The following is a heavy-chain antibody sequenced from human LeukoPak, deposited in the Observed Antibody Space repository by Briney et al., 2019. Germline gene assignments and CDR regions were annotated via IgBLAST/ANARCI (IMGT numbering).Heavy chain of an antibody. J-gene: IGHJ4*02. V-gene: IGHV3-30*18. CDR1: GFTFSGYG. CDR3: AKDRGFSYASWSSELDY. D-gene: IGHD3-10*01. CDR2: ISHDGSHK. Sequence: PGGSLRLSCAASGFTFSGYGMHWVRLAPGKGLEWVAVISHDGSHKYYADSVQGRFTISRDNPRNTVYLQMNSLRDEDTAIYYCAKDRGFSYASWSSELDYWGQGTPVTVSP.